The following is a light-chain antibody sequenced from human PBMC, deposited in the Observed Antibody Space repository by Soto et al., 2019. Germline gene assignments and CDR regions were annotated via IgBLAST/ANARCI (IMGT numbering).Light chain of an antibody. CDR1: QSVSRY. J-gene: IGKJ2*01. Sequence: EIVLTQSPATLSLSPGERATLSCRASQSVSRYLAWYQQKPGQAPRLLIYDVSNRATGIPARFSGSGSGTDFTLTIISLEPEDFAVYYCQQRSNWPPTFGQGTKLEIK. V-gene: IGKV3-11*01. CDR2: DVS. CDR3: QQRSNWPPT.